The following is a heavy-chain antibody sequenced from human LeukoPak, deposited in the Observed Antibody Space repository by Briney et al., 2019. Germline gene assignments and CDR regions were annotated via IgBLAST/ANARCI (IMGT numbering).Heavy chain of an antibody. J-gene: IGHJ4*02. V-gene: IGHV5-51*01. Sequence: GESLRISCKGSGYTFTYWIAWVRQMPGKGLEWMGIIYPGDSDTRYSPSFQGQVTISVDKSISTDYLQWSSLKASDTAMYYCARQDGGGLYYFDYWGQGTLVTVSS. D-gene: IGHD4-23*01. CDR3: ARQDGGGLYYFDY. CDR2: IYPGDSDT. CDR1: GYTFTYW.